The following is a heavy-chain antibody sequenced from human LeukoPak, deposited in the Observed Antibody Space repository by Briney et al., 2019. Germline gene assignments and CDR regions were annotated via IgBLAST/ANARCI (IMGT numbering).Heavy chain of an antibody. CDR3: ARHYDNWFDP. V-gene: IGHV4-39*01. J-gene: IGHJ5*02. D-gene: IGHD3-16*01. Sequence: SETLSLTCTVSGGSISSSYYHWGWIRQPPGKGLEWIGSIYYSGSTYYNPSLKSRVTISVDTSKNQFSLKLNSVTAADTAIYYCARHYDNWFDPWGQGTLVTVSS. CDR1: GGSISSSYYH. CDR2: IYYSGST.